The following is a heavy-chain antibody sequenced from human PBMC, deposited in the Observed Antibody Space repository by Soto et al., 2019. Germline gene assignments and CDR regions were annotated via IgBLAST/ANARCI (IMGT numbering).Heavy chain of an antibody. CDR3: AILLRSTYGMDV. CDR2: IYHSGST. J-gene: IGHJ6*02. Sequence: QVQLQEWGPGLVKPSGTLSLTCAVSGGSISSSNWWTWVRQPPGKGLEWIGEIYHSGSTNYNPSLKGRVAISVDKSKNQFSPKVTSVTAADTAVYYCAILLRSTYGMDVWGQGTTVTVSS. CDR1: GGSISSSNW. D-gene: IGHD3-3*01. V-gene: IGHV4-4*02.